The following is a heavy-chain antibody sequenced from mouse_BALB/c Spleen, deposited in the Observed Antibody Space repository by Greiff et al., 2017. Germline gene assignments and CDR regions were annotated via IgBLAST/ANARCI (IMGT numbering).Heavy chain of an antibody. CDR1: GFTFSSYA. CDR2: ISSGGST. Sequence: DVMLVESGGGLVKPGGSLKLSCAASGFTFSSYAMSWVRQTPEKRLEWVASISSGGSTYYPDSVKGRFTISRDNARNILYLQMSSLRSEDTAMYYCANFYYDYSWCAYWGQGTLVTVSA. CDR3: ANFYYDYSWCAY. V-gene: IGHV5-6-5*01. J-gene: IGHJ3*01. D-gene: IGHD2-4*01.